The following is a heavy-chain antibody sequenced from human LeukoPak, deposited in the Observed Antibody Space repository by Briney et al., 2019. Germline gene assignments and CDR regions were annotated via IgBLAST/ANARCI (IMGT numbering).Heavy chain of an antibody. Sequence: GGSLRLSCAASGFTFSSYAMHWVRQAPGEGLEWVAVISYDGSNKYYADSVKGRFTISRDNSKNTLYLQMNSLRAEDTAVYYCAREKDGYNYFDYWGQGTLVTVSS. CDR1: GFTFSSYA. D-gene: IGHD5-24*01. CDR2: ISYDGSNK. CDR3: AREKDGYNYFDY. J-gene: IGHJ4*02. V-gene: IGHV3-30-3*01.